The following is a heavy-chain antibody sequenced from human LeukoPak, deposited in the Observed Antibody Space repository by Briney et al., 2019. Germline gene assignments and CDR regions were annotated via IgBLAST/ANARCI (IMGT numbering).Heavy chain of an antibody. CDR3: ARGYSRFGESTDAFDI. CDR1: GYTFNTYG. Sequence: ASVKVSCKASGYTFNTYGLTCVRQAPGQGLEWMGWISAYNGNTNYAQKFQGRVTMTRDTSTSTAYMELRSLRSDDTAVYYCARGYSRFGESTDAFDIWGQGTMVTVSS. CDR2: ISAYNGNT. D-gene: IGHD3-10*01. J-gene: IGHJ3*02. V-gene: IGHV1-18*01.